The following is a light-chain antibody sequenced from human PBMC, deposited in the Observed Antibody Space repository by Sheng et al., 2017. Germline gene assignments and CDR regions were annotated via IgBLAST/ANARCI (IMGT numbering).Light chain of an antibody. CDR2: AAS. V-gene: IGKV1-39*01. CDR1: QDISSY. Sequence: TQLTQSPSSLSASVGDRVTITCRASQDISSYLAWYQQKPGKAPKLLIYAASSLQSGVPSRFSGSGSGTDFSLTISSLQPEDFATYYCQQSYSTPRTFGQGTKVEIK. J-gene: IGKJ1*01. CDR3: QQSYSTPRT.